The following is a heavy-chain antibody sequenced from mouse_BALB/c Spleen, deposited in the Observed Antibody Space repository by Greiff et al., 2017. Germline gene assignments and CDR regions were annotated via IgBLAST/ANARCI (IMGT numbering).Heavy chain of an antibody. CDR1: GFTFSSYG. CDR3: ARRGLRLREIFDY. V-gene: IGHV5-6*01. J-gene: IGHJ2*01. D-gene: IGHD1-2*01. Sequence: DVHLVESGGDLVKPGGSLKLSCAASGFTFSSYGMSWVRQTPDKRLEWVATISSGGSYTYYPDSVKGRFTISRDNARNILYLQMSRLRSEDTAMYYCARRGLRLREIFDYWGQGTTLTVSS. CDR2: ISSGGSYT.